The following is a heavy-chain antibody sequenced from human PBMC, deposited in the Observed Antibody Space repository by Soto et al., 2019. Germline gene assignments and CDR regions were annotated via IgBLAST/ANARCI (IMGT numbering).Heavy chain of an antibody. CDR1: GYTFTMYA. Sequence: QVQLVQSGAEVKKPGASVKVSLKASGYTFTMYAMHWVRQAPGQRLEWMGWINAGNGNTKYSQKFQGRVTITRDTSASTAYMELSSLRSEDTAVYYCARDLGVGAASDYWGQGTLVTVSS. CDR3: ARDLGVGAASDY. V-gene: IGHV1-3*01. CDR2: INAGNGNT. J-gene: IGHJ4*02. D-gene: IGHD1-26*01.